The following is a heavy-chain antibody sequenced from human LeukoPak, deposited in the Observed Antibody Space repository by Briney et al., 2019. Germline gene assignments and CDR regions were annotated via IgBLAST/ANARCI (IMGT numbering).Heavy chain of an antibody. J-gene: IGHJ4*02. CDR2: ISSSSGTI. V-gene: IGHV3-48*02. CDR1: GFTFSSYA. Sequence: GGSLRLSCAASGFTFSSYAMHWVRQAPGKGLEWVSYISSSSGTIYYADSVKGRFTISRDNAKNSLYLQMNGLRDEDTAVYYCARDQSDYYGSGSYSEGSYWGQGTLVTVSS. CDR3: ARDQSDYYGSGSYSEGSY. D-gene: IGHD3-10*01.